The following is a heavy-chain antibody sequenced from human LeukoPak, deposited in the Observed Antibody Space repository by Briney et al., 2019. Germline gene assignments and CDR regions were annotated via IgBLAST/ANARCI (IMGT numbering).Heavy chain of an antibody. CDR2: ISRSSSTI. D-gene: IGHD3-16*01. CDR1: GFTFSSYS. V-gene: IGHV3-48*04. CDR3: ARGGSYALDAFDI. Sequence: GGSLRLSCAASGFTFSSYSMNWVRQAPGKGLEWVSYISRSSSTISYADSVKGRFTISRDNAKTSVYLQMSSLRAEDTAVYYCARGGSYALDAFDIWGQGTMVTVSS. J-gene: IGHJ3*02.